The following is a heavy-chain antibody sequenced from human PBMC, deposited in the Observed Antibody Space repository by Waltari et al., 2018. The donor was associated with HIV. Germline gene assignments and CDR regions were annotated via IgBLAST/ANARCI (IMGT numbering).Heavy chain of an antibody. D-gene: IGHD3-22*01. CDR1: GFTFSNGW. V-gene: IGHV3-15*01. CDR3: TTDPYYYDSSGYYSYYFDY. CDR2: IKSKTDGGTT. J-gene: IGHJ4*02. Sequence: EVRLVESGGGLVKPGGSLRLSFPASGFTFSNGWLSLVRQAAGKGREWVGRIKSKTDGGTTDYAAPVKGRFTISRDDSKNTLYLQMNSLKTEDTAVYYCTTDPYYYDSSGYYSYYFDYWGQGTLVTVSS.